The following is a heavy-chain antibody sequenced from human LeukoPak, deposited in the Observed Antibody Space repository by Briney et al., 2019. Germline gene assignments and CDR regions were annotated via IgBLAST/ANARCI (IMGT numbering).Heavy chain of an antibody. J-gene: IGHJ4*02. Sequence: GRSLRLSCAASGFTFSRSAVHWVRQAPGKGLEWVAVISHDGSNTDYTDSVKGRFTISRDNSKNTLYLQMNSLRAEDTAVYYCAKEMKPWMHFDYWGQGTLSPSPQ. CDR2: ISHDGSNT. CDR3: AKEMKPWMHFDY. V-gene: IGHV3-30*18. CDR1: GFTFSRSA. D-gene: IGHD5-12*01.